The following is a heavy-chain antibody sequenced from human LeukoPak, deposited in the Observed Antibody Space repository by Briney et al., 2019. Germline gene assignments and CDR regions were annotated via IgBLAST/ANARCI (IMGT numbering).Heavy chain of an antibody. CDR1: GFTFSIYS. Sequence: GGSLRLSRAASGFTFSIYSMNWVRQAPGKGLEWVSSISGSSSYIYYADSVKGRFTISRDNAKNSLYLQMNSLRAEDTAVYYCAGYWIAGYWGQGTLVTVSS. J-gene: IGHJ4*02. CDR2: ISGSSSYI. V-gene: IGHV3-21*01. CDR3: AGYWIAGY. D-gene: IGHD1-1*01.